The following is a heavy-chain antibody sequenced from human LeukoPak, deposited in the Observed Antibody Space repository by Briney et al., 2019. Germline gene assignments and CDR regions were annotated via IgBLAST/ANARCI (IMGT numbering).Heavy chain of an antibody. CDR3: AKDILPRGQYSSGWYPSSFDY. Sequence: GRSLRLSCAASGFTFDDYAMHWVRQAPGKGLEWVSGISWNSGSIGYADSVKGRFTISRDNAKNSLYLQMNSLRAEDMALYYCAKDILPRGQYSSGWYPSSFDYWGQGTLVTVSS. CDR2: ISWNSGSI. V-gene: IGHV3-9*03. J-gene: IGHJ4*02. D-gene: IGHD6-19*01. CDR1: GFTFDDYA.